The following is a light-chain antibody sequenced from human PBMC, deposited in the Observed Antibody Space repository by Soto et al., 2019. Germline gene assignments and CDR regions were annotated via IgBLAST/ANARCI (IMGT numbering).Light chain of an antibody. V-gene: IGKV3-15*01. CDR2: GAS. CDR3: QHYNNWPWK. Sequence: ERVMTQSPATLSVSPGERATLSCRASQSVSSNLAWYQQKPVQAPRLLIYGASTSVTGIPARFSVSGSGTEFTLTISSLQSEDFAVDYYQHYNNWPWKFGQGTKVEIK. CDR1: QSVSSN. J-gene: IGKJ1*01.